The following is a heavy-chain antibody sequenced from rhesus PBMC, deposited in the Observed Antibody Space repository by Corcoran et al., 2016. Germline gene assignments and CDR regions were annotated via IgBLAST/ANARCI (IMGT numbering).Heavy chain of an antibody. CDR2: ISTTGKTI. CDR1: GFTFSSYD. J-gene: IGHJ4*01. D-gene: IGHD1-44*01. CDR3: TWELDSGYWSY. Sequence: EVQLVESGGGLVQPGGSLRLSCAASGFTFSSYDMSWVRQALGKGLEWVSSISTTGKTIYYAHSVKCRFTCSRDNANNSLSRQMNSLKTEDTAVYYCTWELDSGYWSYWGQGVLVTVSS. V-gene: IGHV3S4*01.